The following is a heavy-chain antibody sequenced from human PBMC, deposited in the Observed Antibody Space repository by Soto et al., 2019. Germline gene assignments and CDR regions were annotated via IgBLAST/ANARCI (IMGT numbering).Heavy chain of an antibody. Sequence: ASVKVSSKASGYTFTSYAISWVRQAPGQGLEWMGWISAYNGNTNYAQKLQGRVTMTTDTSTSTAYMELRSLRSDDTAVYYCARDTPSHSSSWEPDAFDIWGQGTMVTVS. J-gene: IGHJ3*02. D-gene: IGHD6-13*01. CDR3: ARDTPSHSSSWEPDAFDI. V-gene: IGHV1-18*01. CDR1: GYTFTSYA. CDR2: ISAYNGNT.